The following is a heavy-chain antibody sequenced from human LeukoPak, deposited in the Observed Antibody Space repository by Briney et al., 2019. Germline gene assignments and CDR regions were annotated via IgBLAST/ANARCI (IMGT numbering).Heavy chain of an antibody. CDR1: GESFDSYY. Sequence: SETLSLTCAVYGESFDSYYWSWIRQSPGKGLEWIGEINHSGSTNYNPSLKSRVTISVETPKNQFSLKLNSVTAADTAVYYCARGVPHHHESSGCKFQFWSQGTLVTVSS. J-gene: IGHJ1*01. CDR2: INHSGST. D-gene: IGHD3-22*01. V-gene: IGHV4-34*01. CDR3: ARGVPHHHESSGCKFQF.